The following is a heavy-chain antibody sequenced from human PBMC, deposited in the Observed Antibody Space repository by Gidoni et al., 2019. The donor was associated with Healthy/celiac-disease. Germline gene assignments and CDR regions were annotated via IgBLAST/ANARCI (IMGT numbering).Heavy chain of an antibody. CDR2: SSSNGSST. J-gene: IGHJ4*02. D-gene: IGHD3-9*01. V-gene: IGHV3-64D*06. Sequence: EVPLVESGGGLVHPVGSLRHSCPLSRFTCSSDAMHWVRQAPGKVLEYVSASSSNGSSTYYADSVKGRFTISRDNSKNTLYLKMSSLRAEDTAVYYCVKDNYPTDYDILTGYFDYWGQGTLVTVSS. CDR3: VKDNYPTDYDILTGYFDY. CDR1: RFTCSSDA.